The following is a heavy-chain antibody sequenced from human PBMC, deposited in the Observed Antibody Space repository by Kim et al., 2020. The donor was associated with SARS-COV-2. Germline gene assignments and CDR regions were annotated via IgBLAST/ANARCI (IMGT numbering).Heavy chain of an antibody. CDR3: ARDRGYGDYHAFDI. CDR1: GGSISSGSYH. D-gene: IGHD4-17*01. J-gene: IGHJ3*02. Sequence: SETLSLTCTVSGGSISSGSYHWSWIRQPAGKGLEWIGRMYTSGSTNYNPSLKSRVTISEDTSKNQLSLKLSSVTAADTAVYYCARDRGYGDYHAFDIWGQGTMVTVSS. CDR2: MYTSGST. V-gene: IGHV4-61*02.